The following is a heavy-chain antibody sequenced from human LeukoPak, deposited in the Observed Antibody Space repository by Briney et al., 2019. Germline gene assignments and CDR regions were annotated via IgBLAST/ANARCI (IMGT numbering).Heavy chain of an antibody. J-gene: IGHJ4*02. CDR3: VKDYYVSGSYLFDY. V-gene: IGHV3-23*01. D-gene: IGHD3-10*01. CDR1: GFTFSSYS. Sequence: PGGSLRLSCAASGFTFSSYSMNWVRQAPGKGLEWVSAISGSGGSTYYADSVKGRFTISRDNAKNSLYLQMNSLRVEDTALYYCVKDYYVSGSYLFDYWGQGTLVTVSS. CDR2: ISGSGGST.